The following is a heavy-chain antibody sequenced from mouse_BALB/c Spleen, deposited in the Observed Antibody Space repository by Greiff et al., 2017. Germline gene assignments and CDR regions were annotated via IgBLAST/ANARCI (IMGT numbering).Heavy chain of an antibody. CDR3: ALTGTSWFAY. CDR1: GFSLTSYG. D-gene: IGHD4-1*01. Sequence: VHLVESGPGLVAPSQSLSITCTVSGFSLTSYGVHWVRQPPGKGLEWLGVIWAGGSTNYNSALMSRLSISKDNSKSQVFLKMNSLQTDDTAMYYCALTGTSWFAYWGQGTLVTVSA. J-gene: IGHJ3*01. V-gene: IGHV2-9*02. CDR2: IWAGGST.